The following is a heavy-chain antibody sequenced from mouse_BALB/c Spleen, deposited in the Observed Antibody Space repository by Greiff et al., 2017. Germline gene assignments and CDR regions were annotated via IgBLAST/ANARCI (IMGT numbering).Heavy chain of an antibody. CDR3: ARPSRYYFDY. CDR1: GFDFSRYW. Sequence: EVKLVESGGGLVQPGGSLKLSCAASGFDFSRYWMSWVRQAPGKGLEWIGEINPDSSTINYTPSLKDKFIISRDNAKNTLYLQMSKVRSEDTALYYCARPSRYYFDYGGQGTTLTVSS. D-gene: IGHD1-1*01. CDR2: INPDSSTI. J-gene: IGHJ2*01. V-gene: IGHV4-1*02.